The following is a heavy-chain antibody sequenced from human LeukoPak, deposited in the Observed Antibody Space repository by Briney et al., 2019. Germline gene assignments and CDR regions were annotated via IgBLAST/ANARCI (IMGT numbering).Heavy chain of an antibody. CDR3: ARRGYYYDSSGNNWFDP. Sequence: SETLSLTCAVSVYSISSRYYWGWIRQPPGKGLEWIGSIYHSGSTYYNPSLKSRVTISVDTSKNQFSLKLSSVTAADTAVYYCARRGYYYDSSGNNWFDPWGQGTLVTVSS. CDR1: VYSISSRYY. J-gene: IGHJ5*02. CDR2: IYHSGST. V-gene: IGHV4-38-2*01. D-gene: IGHD3-22*01.